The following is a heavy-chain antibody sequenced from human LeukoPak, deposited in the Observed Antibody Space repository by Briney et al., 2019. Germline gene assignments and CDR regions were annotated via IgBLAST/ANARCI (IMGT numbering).Heavy chain of an antibody. CDR3: AREGYYDSSASGAFDI. J-gene: IGHJ3*02. V-gene: IGHV4-39*07. CDR2: IYYSGRT. CDR1: GVPISSSSYY. D-gene: IGHD3-22*01. Sequence: PSETLSLTCTVSGVPISSSSYYWGWIRQPPGKGQEWIGSIYYSGRTYYNPSLRSRVTISVDTSKNQFSLRLSSVTAADTAVYYCAREGYYDSSASGAFDIWGQGTMVTVSS.